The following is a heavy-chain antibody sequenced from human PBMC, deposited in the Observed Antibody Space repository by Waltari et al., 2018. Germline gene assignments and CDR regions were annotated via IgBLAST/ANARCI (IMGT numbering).Heavy chain of an antibody. V-gene: IGHV3-7*01. J-gene: IGHJ4*02. CDR1: DSLFSTFW. CDR3: AACGGGNCYPSY. Sequence: EVLLVESEGSLVQPGGSLRLPCAASDSLFSTFWMRWVRLAPGKGLEWVANIMQDGSEQYYADSVKGRFTISRDNVNNSLFLQMNSLRAEDTALYYCAACGGGNCYPSYWSQGTLVTVSS. D-gene: IGHD2-15*01. CDR2: IMQDGSEQ.